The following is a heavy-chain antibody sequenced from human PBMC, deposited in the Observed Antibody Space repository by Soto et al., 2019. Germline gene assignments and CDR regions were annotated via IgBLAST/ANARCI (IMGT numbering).Heavy chain of an antibody. CDR2: INHSGST. D-gene: IGHD6-6*01. J-gene: IGHJ6*02. Sequence: SETLSLTCAVYGGYFSGYYWSWIRQPPGKGLEWIGEINHSGSTNYNPSLKSRVTISVDTSKNQFSLKLSSVTAADTAVYYCACQYSSRNYYYYGMDVWGQGTTVTVSS. V-gene: IGHV4-34*01. CDR1: GGYFSGYY. CDR3: ACQYSSRNYYYYGMDV.